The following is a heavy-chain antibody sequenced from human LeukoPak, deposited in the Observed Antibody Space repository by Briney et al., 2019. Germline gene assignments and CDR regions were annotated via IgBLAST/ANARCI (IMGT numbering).Heavy chain of an antibody. CDR1: GFTFSSYA. D-gene: IGHD5-12*01. V-gene: IGHV3-23*01. CDR3: AKDRLRVVATSFDY. CDR2: ISGSGGST. J-gene: IGHJ4*02. Sequence: PGGSLRLSCAASGFTFSSYAMSWVRQAPGKGLEWVSAISGSGGSTYYADSVKGRFTISRDNSKNTLYLQMNSLRAEDTAIYYCAKDRLRVVATSFDYWGQGTLVTVSS.